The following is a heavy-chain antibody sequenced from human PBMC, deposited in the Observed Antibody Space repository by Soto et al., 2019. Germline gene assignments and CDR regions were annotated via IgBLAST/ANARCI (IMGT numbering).Heavy chain of an antibody. V-gene: IGHV1-69*01. CDR1: GGTFSTYA. Sequence: QVQLVQSGAEVRKPGSSVKVSCQASGGTFSTYAFVWVRQAPGQGLEWMGGILPIFGTANYAPKFHATVTLTAEQSTSTAYMVLSGLRSHDTALYCCARASMIREFIAYFFVLLGQGTLVTVSS. CDR2: ILPIFGTA. CDR3: ARASMIREFIAYFFVL. J-gene: IGHJ4*01. D-gene: IGHD3-10*01.